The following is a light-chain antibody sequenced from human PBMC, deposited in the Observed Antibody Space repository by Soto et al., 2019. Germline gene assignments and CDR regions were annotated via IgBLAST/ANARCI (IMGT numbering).Light chain of an antibody. V-gene: IGKV3-11*01. CDR3: QQYGSSPGLT. CDR1: QSVAKY. Sequence: EVVLTQSPDTLSLSPGERATLSCRASQSVAKYLAWYQQRPGQAPRLLIYDASNRATGIPARFSGSGSGTDFTLTISSLEPEDFAVYYCQQYGSSPGLTFGGGTKVDIK. J-gene: IGKJ4*01. CDR2: DAS.